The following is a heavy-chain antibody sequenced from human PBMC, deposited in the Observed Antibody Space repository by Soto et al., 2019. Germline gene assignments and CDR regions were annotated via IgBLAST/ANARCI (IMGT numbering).Heavy chain of an antibody. J-gene: IGHJ5*02. CDR1: GGTLSSYA. V-gene: IGHV1-69*01. Sequence: QVQLVQSGAEVKKPGSSVKVSCKASGGTLSSYAISWVRQAPGQGLEWMGGIIPIFGTANYAQKFQGRVTITADESTSTAYMELSSLRSEDTAVYYCARGSSITIFGVVIDTNWFDPWGQGTLVTVSS. D-gene: IGHD3-3*01. CDR3: ARGSSITIFGVVIDTNWFDP. CDR2: IIPIFGTA.